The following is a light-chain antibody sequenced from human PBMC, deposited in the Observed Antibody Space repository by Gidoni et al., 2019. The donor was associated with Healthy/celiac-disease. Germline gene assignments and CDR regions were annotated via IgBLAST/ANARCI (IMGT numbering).Light chain of an antibody. J-gene: IGKJ2*03. CDR1: QSISSY. CDR2: AAS. V-gene: IGKV1-39*01. Sequence: DLQMTQSPSSLSASVGDRVTITCRASQSISSYLNWYQQKPGKAPKLLIYAASRLQSGVPSRFSGSGSGTDFTLTISSLQPEYFATYYCQQSYSTLGSFGQGTKLEIK. CDR3: QQSYSTLGS.